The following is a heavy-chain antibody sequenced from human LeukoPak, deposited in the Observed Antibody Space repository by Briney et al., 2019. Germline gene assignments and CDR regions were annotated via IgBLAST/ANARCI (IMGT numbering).Heavy chain of an antibody. V-gene: IGHV3-73*01. J-gene: IGHJ3*02. CDR1: GFTFSGSA. CDR2: IRSKANSYAT. CDR3: TRLAYYDFWSGSPDAFDI. Sequence: PGGSLRLSCAASGFTFSGSAMHWVRQASGKGLEWVGRIRSKANSYATAYAASVKGRFTISRDDSKNTAYRQMNSLETEDTAVYYCTRLAYYDFWSGSPDAFDIWGQGTMVTVSS. D-gene: IGHD3-3*01.